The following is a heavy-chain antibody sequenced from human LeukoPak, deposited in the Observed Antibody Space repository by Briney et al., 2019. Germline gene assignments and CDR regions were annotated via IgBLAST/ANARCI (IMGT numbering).Heavy chain of an antibody. CDR1: GFALSIYG. D-gene: IGHD5-12*01. V-gene: IGHV3-30*02. Sequence: GGSLRLSCIASGFALSIYGMHWVRQTPGKGLDWVAFVRYDGSNEYYADSVKGRFTISRDNSKNTQYLQMNSLRVEDTAVYSCARESNGGYHSGGPKYWGLGTLVTVSS. CDR3: ARESNGGYHSGGPKY. CDR2: VRYDGSNE. J-gene: IGHJ4*02.